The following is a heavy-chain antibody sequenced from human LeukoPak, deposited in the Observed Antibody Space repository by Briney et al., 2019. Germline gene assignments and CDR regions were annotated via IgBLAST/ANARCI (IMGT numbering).Heavy chain of an antibody. Sequence: SETLSLTCAVYGGSFSGHYWSWIRQPPGKGLEWIGEINHSGSTNYNPSLKSRVTISVDTSKNQFSLKLSSVTAADTAVYYCARGRSGYHYWGQGTLVTVSS. CDR1: GGSFSGHY. J-gene: IGHJ4*02. CDR2: INHSGST. D-gene: IGHD3-3*01. V-gene: IGHV4-34*01. CDR3: ARGRSGYHY.